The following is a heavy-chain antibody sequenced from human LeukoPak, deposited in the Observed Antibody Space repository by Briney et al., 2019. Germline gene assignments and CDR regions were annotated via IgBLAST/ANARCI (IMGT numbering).Heavy chain of an antibody. CDR1: GYTFTCYY. CDR2: INPNSGGT. D-gene: IGHD6-19*01. CDR3: ASERSGGWYEDYYGMDV. Sequence: ASVKVSCKASGYTFTCYYMHWVRQAPGQGLEWMGWINPNSGGTNYAQKFQGRVTMTRDTSISTAYMELSRLRSDDTAVYYCASERSGGWYEDYYGMDVWGQGTTVTVSS. J-gene: IGHJ6*02. V-gene: IGHV1-2*02.